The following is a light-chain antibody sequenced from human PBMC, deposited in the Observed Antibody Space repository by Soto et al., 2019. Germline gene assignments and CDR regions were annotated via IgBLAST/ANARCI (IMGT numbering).Light chain of an antibody. CDR1: QDISIY. Sequence: DIQMTQSPSSLSASVGDRVTITCQASQDISIYLNWYQQKLGKAPTLLIYDTSTLGAGVPARFSGSGSGTVFTLTINSLQPEDLATYYCQQYDSRTWTFGQGTRVEVK. CDR2: DTS. CDR3: QQYDSRTWT. V-gene: IGKV1-33*01. J-gene: IGKJ1*01.